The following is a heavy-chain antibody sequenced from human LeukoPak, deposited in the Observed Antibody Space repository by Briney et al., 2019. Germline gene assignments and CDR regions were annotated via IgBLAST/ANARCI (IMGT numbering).Heavy chain of an antibody. V-gene: IGHV3-33*01. J-gene: IGHJ3*02. CDR1: GFTFSTYA. CDR2: IWYDGSNK. CDR3: ARRADDAFDI. Sequence: GRSLRLSCAASGFTFSTYAIHWVRQAPGKGLEWVAVIWYDGSNKFYIDSVKGRFTISRDNSKNTLYLQMNSLRAEDTALYYCARRADDAFDIWGQGTMVTVSS.